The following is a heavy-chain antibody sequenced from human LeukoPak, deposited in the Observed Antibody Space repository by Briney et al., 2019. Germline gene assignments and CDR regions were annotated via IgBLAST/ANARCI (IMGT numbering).Heavy chain of an antibody. D-gene: IGHD3-10*01. V-gene: IGHV4-61*02. Sequence: PSQTLSLTCTVSGGSISSGSYYWSWSRQPAGKGLEWIGRIYGSGSTIYNPSLESRVSISVDTSKNQFFLKMKSVTAADTAMYFCATRPYYYGSGFHGMDVWGQGTTVIVSS. J-gene: IGHJ6*02. CDR3: ATRPYYYGSGFHGMDV. CDR1: GGSISSGSYY. CDR2: IYGSGST.